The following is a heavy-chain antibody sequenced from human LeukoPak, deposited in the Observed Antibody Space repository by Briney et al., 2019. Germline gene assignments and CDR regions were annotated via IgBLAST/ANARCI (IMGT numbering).Heavy chain of an antibody. CDR3: AKPGYCSSTSCYVAFDI. CDR2: ISYDGSNK. V-gene: IGHV3-30*18. D-gene: IGHD2-2*01. J-gene: IGHJ3*02. CDR1: GFTFSSYG. Sequence: GSLRLSCAASGFTFSSYGMHWVRQAPGKGLEWVAVISYDGSNKYYADSVKGRFTISRDNSKNTLYLQMNSLRAEDTAVYYCAKPGYCSSTSCYVAFDIWGQGTMVTVSS.